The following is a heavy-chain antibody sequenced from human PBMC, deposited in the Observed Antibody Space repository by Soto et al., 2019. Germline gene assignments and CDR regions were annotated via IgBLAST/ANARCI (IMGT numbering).Heavy chain of an antibody. CDR1: GGSISSSSYY. CDR2: IYYSGST. J-gene: IGHJ5*02. CDR3: ARHGLKGVVVAATPAYNWFDP. Sequence: PSETLSLTCTVSGGSISSSSYYWGWIRQPPGKGLEWIGSIYYSGSTYYNPSLKSRVTISVDTSKNQFSLKLSSVTAADTAVYYCARHGLKGVVVAATPAYNWFDPWGQGTLVTVSS. V-gene: IGHV4-39*01. D-gene: IGHD2-15*01.